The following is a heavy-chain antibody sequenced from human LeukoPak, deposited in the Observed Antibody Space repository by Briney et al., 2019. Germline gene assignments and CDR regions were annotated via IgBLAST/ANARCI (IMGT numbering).Heavy chain of an antibody. D-gene: IGHD6-19*01. CDR1: GYSFTSYW. Sequence: GESLKISCKGSGYSFTSYWIGWVRQMPGKGLEWLGIINPCDSDTRYSPSFQGQVTISADKSISTANLQWSSLKSSDTAMYYCARRIGSGWYDYWGQGTLVTVSS. CDR2: INPCDSDT. J-gene: IGHJ4*02. CDR3: ARRIGSGWYDY. V-gene: IGHV5-51*01.